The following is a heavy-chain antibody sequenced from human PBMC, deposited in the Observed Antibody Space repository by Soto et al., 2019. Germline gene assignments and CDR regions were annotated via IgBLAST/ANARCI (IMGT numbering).Heavy chain of an antibody. CDR2: MSNSCSAK. CDR3: AKDAARTDGWYYFDH. J-gene: IGHJ4*02. Sequence: PGGSLRLSFSPGGCRFSTDAIHWFRHLSRRGLRSFSLMSNSCSAKYYADSVKRRCSISRDNSDNTRYLQMSSLRAEDTAIYYCAKDAARTDGWYYFDHWGQGNMVIVSS. CDR1: GCRFSTDA. V-gene: IGHV3-23*01. D-gene: IGHD6-19*01.